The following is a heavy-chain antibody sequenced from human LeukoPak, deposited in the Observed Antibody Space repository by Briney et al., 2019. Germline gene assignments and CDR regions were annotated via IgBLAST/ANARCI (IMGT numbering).Heavy chain of an antibody. D-gene: IGHD5-18*01. CDR3: ARDGDVDTAMAHDY. V-gene: IGHV4-39*07. CDR1: GGSISSSSYY. Sequence: SETLSLTCTVSGGSISSSSYYWGWVRQPPGKGLEWIGSIYYSGSTYYNPSLKSRVTISVDTSKNQFSLKLSSVTAADTAVYYCARDGDVDTAMAHDYWGQGTLVTVSS. CDR2: IYYSGST. J-gene: IGHJ4*02.